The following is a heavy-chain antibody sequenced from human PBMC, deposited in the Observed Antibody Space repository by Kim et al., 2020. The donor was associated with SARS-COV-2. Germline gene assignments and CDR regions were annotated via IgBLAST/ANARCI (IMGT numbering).Heavy chain of an antibody. CDR1: GGSFSGHY. CDR3: AGESRWGLLEGSFDI. V-gene: IGHV4-34*12. CDR2: ILHSGST. D-gene: IGHD3-16*02. J-gene: IGHJ3*02. Sequence: SETLSLTCAVSGGSFSGHYWTWIRQTPGKGLEWIGEILHSGSTTYNPSLKSRVTISVDTSKSQFSLKLTSVAAADTAVYFCAGESRWGLLEGSFDIWGQGTTVTVSS.